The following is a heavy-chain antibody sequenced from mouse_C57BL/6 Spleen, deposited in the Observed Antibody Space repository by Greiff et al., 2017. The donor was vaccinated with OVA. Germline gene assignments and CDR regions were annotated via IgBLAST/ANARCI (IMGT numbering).Heavy chain of an antibody. CDR1: GYTFTSYW. V-gene: IGHV1-50*01. D-gene: IGHD3-2*02. CDR3: ARYLRQLRLRNFDY. CDR2: IDPSDSYT. J-gene: IGHJ2*01. Sequence: QVQLQQPGAELVKPGASVKLSCKASGYTFTSYWMQWVKQRPGQGLEWIGEIDPSDSYTNYNQKFKGKATLTVDPSSSTAYMQLSSLTSEDSAVYYCARYLRQLRLRNFDYWGQGTTLTVSS.